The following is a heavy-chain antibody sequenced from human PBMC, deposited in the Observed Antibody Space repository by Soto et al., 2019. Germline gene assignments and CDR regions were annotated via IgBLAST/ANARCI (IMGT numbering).Heavy chain of an antibody. CDR3: ASGNCGYICYHDY. J-gene: IGHJ4*02. D-gene: IGHD5-12*01. Sequence: ASVKVSCKASGYTFTSYAMHLVRQAPGQRLEWMGWINAGNGNTKYSQKFQGRVTITRDTSASTAYMELSSLTSEDTAVYYCASGNCGYICYHDYWGQGTLVTSPQ. V-gene: IGHV1-3*01. CDR1: GYTFTSYA. CDR2: INAGNGNT.